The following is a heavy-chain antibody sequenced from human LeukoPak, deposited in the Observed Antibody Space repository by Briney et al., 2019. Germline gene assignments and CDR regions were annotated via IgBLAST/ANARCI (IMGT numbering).Heavy chain of an antibody. V-gene: IGHV3-48*01. D-gene: IGHD3-3*01. CDR1: GFMFDTYI. Sequence: PGGSLRLSCAASGFMFDTYIMTWVRQAPGKGLEWISYINSINAVYYTDSVQGRFNISRDNAKNSLYLQMNSLRVEDTAMYYCARKEKAYYDFWSGYSDWFDPWGQGTLVTVSS. CDR2: INSINAV. J-gene: IGHJ5*02. CDR3: ARKEKAYYDFWSGYSDWFDP.